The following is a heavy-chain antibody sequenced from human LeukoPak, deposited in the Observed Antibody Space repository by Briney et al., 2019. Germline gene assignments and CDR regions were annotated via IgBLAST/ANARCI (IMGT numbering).Heavy chain of an antibody. CDR1: GVSISSSNW. J-gene: IGHJ4*02. Sequence: PSGTLSLTCAVSGVSISSSNWWSWVRQSPGKGLEWIGEIFHSGSTNYNPSLKSRVLISVDKAENQFSLTLTSVTAADTARYFCARVRLDGYVKEFYFDSWGQGTRVTVSS. D-gene: IGHD2-2*03. CDR2: IFHSGST. V-gene: IGHV4-4*02. CDR3: ARVRLDGYVKEFYFDS.